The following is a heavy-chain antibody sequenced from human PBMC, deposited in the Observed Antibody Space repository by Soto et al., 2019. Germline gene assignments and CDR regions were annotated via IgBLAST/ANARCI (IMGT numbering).Heavy chain of an antibody. V-gene: IGHV1-69*13. CDR3: ARRYSSSWSPGGDAFDI. D-gene: IGHD6-13*01. CDR1: GGTFSSYA. CDR2: IIPIFGTA. J-gene: IGHJ3*02. Sequence: SVKVSCKASGGTFSSYAISWVRQAPGQGLEWMGGIIPIFGTANYAQKFQGRVTITADESTSTAYMELSSLRSEDTAVYYCARRYSSSWSPGGDAFDIWGQGTMVTVSS.